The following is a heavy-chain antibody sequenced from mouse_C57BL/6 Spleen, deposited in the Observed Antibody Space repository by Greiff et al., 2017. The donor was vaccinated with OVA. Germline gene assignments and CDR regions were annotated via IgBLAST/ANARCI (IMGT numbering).Heavy chain of an antibody. D-gene: IGHD4-1*01. CDR1: GYTFTSYW. CDR3: ARRLGRAFYYAMDY. Sequence: VQLQQPGAELVKPGASVKLSCKASGYTFTSYWMQWVKQRPGQGLEWIGEIDPSDSYTNYNQKFKGKATLTVDTSSSTAYMQLSSLTSEDSAVYYCARRLGRAFYYAMDYWGQGTSVTVSS. CDR2: IDPSDSYT. J-gene: IGHJ4*01. V-gene: IGHV1-50*01.